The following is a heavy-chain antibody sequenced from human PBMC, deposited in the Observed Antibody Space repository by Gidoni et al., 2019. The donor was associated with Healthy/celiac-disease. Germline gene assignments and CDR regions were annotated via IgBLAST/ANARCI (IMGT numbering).Heavy chain of an antibody. J-gene: IGHJ5*02. CDR2: ISYDGSNK. CDR1: GFTFSSYA. CDR3: ARDRHGRYCSSTSCYSRWFDP. Sequence: QVQLVESGGGVVQPGRSLRLSCAASGFTFSSYAMHWVRQAPGKGLEWVAVISYDGSNKYYAESLKGRFTISRDNSKNTLYLQMNSLRAEDTAVYYCARDRHGRYCSSTSCYSRWFDPWGQGTLVTVSS. D-gene: IGHD2-2*01. V-gene: IGHV3-30*04.